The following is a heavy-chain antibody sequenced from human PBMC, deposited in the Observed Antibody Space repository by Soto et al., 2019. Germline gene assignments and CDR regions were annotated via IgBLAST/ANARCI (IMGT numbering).Heavy chain of an antibody. CDR3: AREAGYCSSTSCYSDFDY. CDR2: IYYSGST. J-gene: IGHJ4*02. D-gene: IGHD2-2*01. CDR1: GGSISSSSYY. V-gene: IGHV4-39*02. Sequence: PSGTLSLTCTVSGGSISSSSYYWGWIRQPPGKGLEWIGSIYYSGSTYYNPSLKSRVTISVDTSKNQFSLKLSSVTAADTAVYYCAREAGYCSSTSCYSDFDYWGQGTLVTVSS.